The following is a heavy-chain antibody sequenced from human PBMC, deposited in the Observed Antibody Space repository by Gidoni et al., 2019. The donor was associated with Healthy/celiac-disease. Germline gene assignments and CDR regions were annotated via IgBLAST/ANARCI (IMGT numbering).Heavy chain of an antibody. CDR3: AKDRIAVAGTLDY. J-gene: IGHJ4*02. CDR2: ISWKSGSL. D-gene: IGHD6-19*01. CDR1: GFTLADYA. V-gene: IGHV3-9*01. Sequence: EVQLVESGAGLVQPGRSLRLSCAASGFTLADYAMHWVRQVPGKGLEWGSGISWKSGSLGYADSVKGRFTISRDNAKNSLYLQMNSLRAEDTALYYCAKDRIAVAGTLDYWGQGTLVTVSS.